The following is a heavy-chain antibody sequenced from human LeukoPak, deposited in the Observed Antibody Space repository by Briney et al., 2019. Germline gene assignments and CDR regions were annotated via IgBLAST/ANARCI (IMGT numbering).Heavy chain of an antibody. CDR2: IYYSGST. D-gene: IGHD2-2*01. Sequence: SETLSLTCTVSGGSISSGGYYWSWIRQHPGKGLEWIGYIYYSGSTYYNPSLKSRVTISVDTSKNQFSLKLSSVTAADTAVYYCASGKRVCSSTSCHSNPKNWGQGTLVTVSS. J-gene: IGHJ4*02. CDR1: GGSISSGGYY. V-gene: IGHV4-31*03. CDR3: ASGKRVCSSTSCHSNPKN.